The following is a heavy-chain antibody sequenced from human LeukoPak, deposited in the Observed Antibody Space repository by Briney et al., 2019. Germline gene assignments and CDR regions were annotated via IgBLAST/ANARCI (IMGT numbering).Heavy chain of an antibody. J-gene: IGHJ4*02. CDR3: AKRLYYDSSGYYDY. V-gene: IGHV3-23*01. Sequence: GGSLRLSCAASGFTFSSYAMSWVRQAPGKGLEWVSAISGSGASTYYADSVKGRFTISRDNSKNTLYLQMNSLRAEDTAVYYCAKRLYYDSSGYYDYWGQGTLVTVSS. CDR2: ISGSGAST. D-gene: IGHD3-22*01. CDR1: GFTFSSYA.